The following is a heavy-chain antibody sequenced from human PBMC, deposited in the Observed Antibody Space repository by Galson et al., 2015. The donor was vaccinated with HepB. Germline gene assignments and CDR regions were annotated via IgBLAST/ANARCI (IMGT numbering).Heavy chain of an antibody. CDR1: GYTLTELS. Sequence: SVKVSCKVSGYTLTELSMHWVRQAPGKGLEWMGGFDPEDGETIYAQKFQGRVTMTEDTSTDTAYMELSSLRSEDTAVYYCATAAERVGATTREAFDIWGQGTMVTVSS. J-gene: IGHJ3*02. D-gene: IGHD1-26*01. CDR3: ATAAERVGATTREAFDI. V-gene: IGHV1-24*01. CDR2: FDPEDGET.